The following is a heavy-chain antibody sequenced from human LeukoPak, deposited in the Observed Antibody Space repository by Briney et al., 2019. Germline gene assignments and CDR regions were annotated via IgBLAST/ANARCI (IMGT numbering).Heavy chain of an antibody. CDR3: AKDFGYSYGYFDY. CDR2: TRYDGSNK. J-gene: IGHJ4*02. Sequence: GGSLRLSCAASGFTFSSYGMHWVRQAPGKGLEWVAFTRYDGSNKYYADSVKGRFTISRDNSKNTLYLQMNSLRAEDTAVYYCAKDFGYSYGYFDYWGQGTLVTVSS. D-gene: IGHD5-18*01. CDR1: GFTFSSYG. V-gene: IGHV3-30*02.